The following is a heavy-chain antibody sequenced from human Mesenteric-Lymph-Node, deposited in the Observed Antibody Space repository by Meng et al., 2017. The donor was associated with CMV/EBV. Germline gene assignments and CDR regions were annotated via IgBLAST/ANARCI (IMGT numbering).Heavy chain of an antibody. D-gene: IGHD3-10*02. Sequence: SVLVSCKASGGTFISNTLNWVRQSPGQGLEWMVGVIPVLDIADYSQKFQDRLTITADKSTNTAYMELTSLTSEDTAVYYCARVFATTYLDVLGVWGQGTTVTVSS. CDR3: ARVFATTYLDVLGV. CDR2: VIPVLDIA. J-gene: IGHJ6*02. V-gene: IGHV1-69*10. CDR1: GGTFISNT.